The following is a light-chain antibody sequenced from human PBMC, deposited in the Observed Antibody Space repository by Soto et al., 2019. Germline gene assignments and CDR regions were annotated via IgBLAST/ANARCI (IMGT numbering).Light chain of an antibody. Sequence: ELVLTHTPGILSLSPGERATLSCRASQSVSSSYFAWYQQRFGQAPRLLIYGASSRATGIPDRFSGSGSGTDFTLTISRLEPEDFAVYYCQQYGSSSWTFGQGTKV. V-gene: IGKV3-20*01. J-gene: IGKJ1*01. CDR1: QSVSSSY. CDR2: GAS. CDR3: QQYGSSSWT.